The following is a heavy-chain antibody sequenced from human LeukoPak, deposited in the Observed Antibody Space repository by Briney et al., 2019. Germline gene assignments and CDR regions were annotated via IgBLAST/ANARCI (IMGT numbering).Heavy chain of an antibody. CDR3: ASYDSSGYTS. Sequence: PSETLSLTCTVSGGSISSYYWSWIRQPPGKGLEWIGYIYYSGSTNYNPSLKSRVTISVDTSKNQFSLKLSSVTAVDTAVYYCASYDSSGYTSWGQGTLVTVSS. V-gene: IGHV4-59*08. D-gene: IGHD3-22*01. J-gene: IGHJ5*02. CDR2: IYYSGST. CDR1: GGSISSYY.